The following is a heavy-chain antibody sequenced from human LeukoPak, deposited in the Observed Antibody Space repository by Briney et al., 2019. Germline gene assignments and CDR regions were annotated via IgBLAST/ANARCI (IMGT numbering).Heavy chain of an antibody. J-gene: IGHJ3*02. V-gene: IGHV3-53*01. Sequence: GGSLRLSCAASGFTVSTVYMTWVRQAPGKGLEWVSVIYGGHTAYYADSVKDRFTISRDNPKNTLNLQMNSLRAEDTAVYYCAREIGQLGGAFDIWGQGAMVTVSS. D-gene: IGHD7-27*01. CDR2: IYGGHTA. CDR1: GFTVSTVY. CDR3: AREIGQLGGAFDI.